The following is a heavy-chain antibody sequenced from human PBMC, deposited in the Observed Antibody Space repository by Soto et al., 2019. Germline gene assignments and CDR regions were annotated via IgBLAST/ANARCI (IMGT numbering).Heavy chain of an antibody. D-gene: IGHD5-12*01. J-gene: IGHJ6*02. V-gene: IGHV3-23*01. CDR1: GLTFISYA. CDR3: AKFWGTYIVATTLYYYYGMDV. Sequence: GGSLRLSCAASGLTFISYAMSWVRQAPGKELERVSAISGSGGSTYYAETVKSRFTISRDNSKNTLYLLMDSLRAEDTAVYYCAKFWGTYIVATTLYYYYGMDVWGQGTTVTVSS. CDR2: ISGSGGST.